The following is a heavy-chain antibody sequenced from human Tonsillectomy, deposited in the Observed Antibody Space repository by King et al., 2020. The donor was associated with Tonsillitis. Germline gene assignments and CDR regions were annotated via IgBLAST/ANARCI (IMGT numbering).Heavy chain of an antibody. CDR3: ARGGVEGPFGC. Sequence: DVQLVESGGGLVQPGGSLRLSCAASGFTFSTYWMSWVRQAPGKGLEWVANIKQDGSEKYYVGSVRGRFTISRDNAKNSLYLQLNSLRAEDTAVYYCARGGVEGPFGCWGQGTLVTVSS. J-gene: IGHJ4*02. CDR2: IKQDGSEK. V-gene: IGHV3-7*03. D-gene: IGHD3-10*01. CDR1: GFTFSTYW.